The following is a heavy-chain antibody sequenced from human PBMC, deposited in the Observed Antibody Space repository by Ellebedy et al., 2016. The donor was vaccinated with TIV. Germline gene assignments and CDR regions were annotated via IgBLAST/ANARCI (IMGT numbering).Heavy chain of an antibody. J-gene: IGHJ6*02. CDR3: AREYYDILSGIYYGMDV. D-gene: IGHD3-9*01. Sequence: GESLKISCAASGFTFSSYSMNWVRQAPGKGLEWVSYISSSSSTIYYADSVKGRFTISRDNAKNSLYLQMNSLRAEDTAVYYCAREYYDILSGIYYGMDVWGQGTTVTVSS. V-gene: IGHV3-48*04. CDR2: ISSSSSTI. CDR1: GFTFSSYS.